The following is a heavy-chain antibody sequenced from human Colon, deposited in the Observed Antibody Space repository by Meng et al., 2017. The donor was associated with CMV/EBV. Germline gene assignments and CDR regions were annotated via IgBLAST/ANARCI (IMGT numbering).Heavy chain of an antibody. V-gene: IGHV4-59*01. D-gene: IGHD6-19*01. CDR2: ASSSGST. Sequence: SETLSLTCTVPGGSISNYFWTWIRQSPGTGLEWIGYASSSGSTNYNPSLKSRVTISVDRSKNQFSLKLRSVTAADTAVYYCANYGAVAGTTIDYWGQGTLVTVSS. J-gene: IGHJ4*02. CDR1: GGSISNYF. CDR3: ANYGAVAGTTIDY.